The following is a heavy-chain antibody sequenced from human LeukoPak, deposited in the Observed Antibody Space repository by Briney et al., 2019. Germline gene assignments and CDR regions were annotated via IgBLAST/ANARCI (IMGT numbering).Heavy chain of an antibody. CDR3: ARDTAAMDWFDP. CDR2: IYSGGST. V-gene: IGHV3-66*02. Sequence: GGSLRLSCAVSGITLSNYGMSWVRQAPGKGLEWVSVIYSGGSTYYADSVKGRFTISRDNSKNTLHLQMNSLRAEDTAVYYCARDTAAMDWFDPWGQGTLVTVSS. D-gene: IGHD2-2*01. J-gene: IGHJ5*02. CDR1: GITLSNYG.